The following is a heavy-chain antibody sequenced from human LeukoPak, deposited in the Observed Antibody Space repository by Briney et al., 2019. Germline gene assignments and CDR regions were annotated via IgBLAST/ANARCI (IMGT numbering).Heavy chain of an antibody. D-gene: IGHD3-10*01. J-gene: IGHJ4*02. Sequence: GASVKLSCTASGYTFTVHYLHWLRQAPGKGLEWMGWIKPDSGATNFAHNFQGRVTMTSDTSINTAYMELSSLTSDDSAMYYCARDNNYGPDYWGQGTLVTV. CDR1: GYTFTVHY. CDR3: ARDNNYGPDY. V-gene: IGHV1-2*02. CDR2: IKPDSGAT.